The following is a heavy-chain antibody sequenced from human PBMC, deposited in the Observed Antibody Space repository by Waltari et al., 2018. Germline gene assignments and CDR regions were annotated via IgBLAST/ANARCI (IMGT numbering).Heavy chain of an antibody. J-gene: IGHJ4*02. CDR1: GSSFSGYY. D-gene: IGHD3-10*01. CDR2: INHSGST. V-gene: IGHV4-34*01. Sequence: QVQLQQWGAGLLKPSETLSLTCAVYGSSFSGYYWSWYRQPPGKGLELIGEINHSGSTNYNPSLKSRVTISVDTAKNQFSLKLSSVTAADTAVYYCARGLNAYYYGSGSYVYWGQGTLVTVSS. CDR3: ARGLNAYYYGSGSYVY.